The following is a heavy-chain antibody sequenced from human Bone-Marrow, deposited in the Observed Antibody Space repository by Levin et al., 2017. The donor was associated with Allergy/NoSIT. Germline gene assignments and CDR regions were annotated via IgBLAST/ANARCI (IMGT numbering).Heavy chain of an antibody. CDR2: INHSGST. Sequence: SETLSLTCAVYGGSFSGYYWSWIRQPPGKGLEWIGEINHSGSTNYNPSLKSRVTISVDTSKNQFSLKLSSVTAADTAVYYCARWGHYYDSSGYYYYYGMDVWGQGTTVTVSS. CDR3: ARWGHYYDSSGYYYYYGMDV. CDR1: GGSFSGYY. V-gene: IGHV4-34*01. D-gene: IGHD3-22*01. J-gene: IGHJ6*02.